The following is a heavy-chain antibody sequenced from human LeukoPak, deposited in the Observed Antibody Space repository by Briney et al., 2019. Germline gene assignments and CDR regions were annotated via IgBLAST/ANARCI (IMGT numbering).Heavy chain of an antibody. CDR3: ALYSSSSDY. CDR1: GGSTSSYY. CDR2: IYDSGST. D-gene: IGHD6-6*01. V-gene: IGHV4-59*01. Sequence: SETLSLTCTVSGGSTSSYYWSWIRHSPGKGLEWIGFIYDSGSTYYNPSLKSRVTISVDTSKNQFSLKLSSVTAADTAMYYCALYSSSSDYWGQGTLVTVSS. J-gene: IGHJ4*02.